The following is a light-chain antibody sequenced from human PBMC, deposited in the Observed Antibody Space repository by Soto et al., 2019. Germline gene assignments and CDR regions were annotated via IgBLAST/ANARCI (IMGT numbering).Light chain of an antibody. CDR1: QSVASH. J-gene: IGKJ4*01. CDR3: QQRSNWPPT. Sequence: PGESAALSCRASQSVASHLAWYQQKPGQPPRLLIYDASNRATGIPARFSGSGSGTDFTLTISSLESEDFAVYYCQQRSNWPPTFGGGTKVDIK. CDR2: DAS. V-gene: IGKV3-11*01.